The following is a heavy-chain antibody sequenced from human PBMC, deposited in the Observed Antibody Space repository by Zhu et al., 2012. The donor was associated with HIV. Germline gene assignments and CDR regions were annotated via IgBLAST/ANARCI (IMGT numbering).Heavy chain of an antibody. V-gene: IGHV4-61*01. Sequence: QVQLQESGPGLVKPSETLSLTCTVSGDSVSSGSYYWSWVRQSPGKGLEWVGYIYYTGSANYNPSLKGRLTISVETSKNQFSLKLSSVTAADTAVYYCARSWPNYGGNPPYYFDYWGQGNPGHRLL. CDR1: GDSVSSGSYY. CDR2: IYYTGSA. J-gene: IGHJ4*02. CDR3: ARSWPNYGGNPPYYFDY. D-gene: IGHD4-23*01.